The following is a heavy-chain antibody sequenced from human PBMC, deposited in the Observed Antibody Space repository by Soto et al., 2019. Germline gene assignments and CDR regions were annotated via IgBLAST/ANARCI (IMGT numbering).Heavy chain of an antibody. Sequence: SETLSLTCTVSGGSISSGDYYWTWIGQTPGRGLEYIGYINYSESTYYNPSLQSRFTISIDTSKNQFSLKLSSVTAADTAVYYCARGDSTMAFPYYWGQGTLVTVSS. J-gene: IGHJ4*02. CDR3: ARGDSTMAFPYY. V-gene: IGHV4-30-4*01. D-gene: IGHD3-10*01. CDR1: GGSISSGDYY. CDR2: INYSEST.